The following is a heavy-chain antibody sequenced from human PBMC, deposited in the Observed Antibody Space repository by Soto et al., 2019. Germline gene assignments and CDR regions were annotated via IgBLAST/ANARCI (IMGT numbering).Heavy chain of an antibody. D-gene: IGHD4-17*01. J-gene: IGHJ4*02. V-gene: IGHV4-30-4*01. CDR2: IYYSGSN. CDR1: GGSISSGDYY. CDR3: ARALANGDYGYFDY. Sequence: SETLSLTCTVSGGSISSGDYYWSWIRQPPGKDLEWIGYIYYSGSNYYNPSTKSRGTISVDTSKSKFSLKLSSVTAADTAVYYCARALANGDYGYFDYWGQGTLVTVSS.